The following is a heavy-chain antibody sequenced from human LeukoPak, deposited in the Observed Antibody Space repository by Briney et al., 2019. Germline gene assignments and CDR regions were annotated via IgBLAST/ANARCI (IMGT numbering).Heavy chain of an antibody. CDR3: ARSRTGSGFLFDY. D-gene: IGHD3-10*01. CDR1: GYTFTGYY. Sequence: GASVKLSCKASGYTFTGYYMHWVRQAPGQGLEWMGWINPNSGGTNYAQRFQGRVTMTRDTSISTAYMELSRLRSDDTAVYYCARSRTGSGFLFDYWGQGTLDSVSS. J-gene: IGHJ4*02. CDR2: INPNSGGT. V-gene: IGHV1-2*02.